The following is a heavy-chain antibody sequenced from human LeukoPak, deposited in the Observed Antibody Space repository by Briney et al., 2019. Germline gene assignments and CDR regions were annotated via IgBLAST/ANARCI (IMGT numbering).Heavy chain of an antibody. D-gene: IGHD1/OR15-1a*01. CDR1: GFSFSSYG. V-gene: IGHV3-23*01. CDR3: LSRTQQPSR. J-gene: IGHJ3*01. CDR2: ITVSTRST. Sequence: GGSLRLSCAASGFSFSSYGMSWVRQTPGRGLEWVSAITVSTRSTYYTDSVNGRFTISRDNARRSVYLQMYRLRAERTAVYYCLSRTQQPSRWGQGTVFSVSS.